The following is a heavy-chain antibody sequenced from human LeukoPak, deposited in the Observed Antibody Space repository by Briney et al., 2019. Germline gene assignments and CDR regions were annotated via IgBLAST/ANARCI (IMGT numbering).Heavy chain of an antibody. J-gene: IGHJ3*02. CDR1: GFTFSSYS. CDR3: ARIYDSSGYLDAFDI. D-gene: IGHD3-22*01. CDR2: ISSSSSTI. V-gene: IGHV3-48*04. Sequence: GGSLRLSCAASGFTFSSYSMNWVRQAPGKGLEWVSYISSSSSTIYYADSVKGRFTISRDNAKNSLYLHMNSLRAEGTAVYYCARIYDSSGYLDAFDIWGQGTMVTVSS.